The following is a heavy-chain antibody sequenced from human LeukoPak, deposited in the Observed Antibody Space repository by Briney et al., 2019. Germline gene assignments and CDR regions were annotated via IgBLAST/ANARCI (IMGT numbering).Heavy chain of an antibody. J-gene: IGHJ4*02. V-gene: IGHV3-11*04. D-gene: IGHD4-11*01. CDR2: ISSSGSTI. CDR3: ARHLFPAYSRDLFDY. Sequence: GGSLRLSCAASGFTFSDYYMSWIRQAPGKGLEWVSYISSSGSTIYYADSVKGRFTISRDNTKNSLYLQMYSLRAEDTAVYFCARHLFPAYSRDLFDYWGQGTLVTVSS. CDR1: GFTFSDYY.